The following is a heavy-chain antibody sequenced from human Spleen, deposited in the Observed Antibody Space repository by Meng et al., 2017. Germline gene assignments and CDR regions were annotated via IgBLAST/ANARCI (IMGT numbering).Heavy chain of an antibody. J-gene: IGHJ5*02. Sequence: QVQLVQSGAEVKKPGASVKVSCKASGYIFTTYGISWVRQAPGQSLEWMGWITPGSGNTKYSQKFQGRLTITTDTSASTAYMELSTLRSEDTAVYYCARDFTSGSSGDPWGQGTLVTVSS. CDR1: GYIFTTYG. D-gene: IGHD6-19*01. CDR2: ITPGSGNT. V-gene: IGHV1-3*01. CDR3: ARDFTSGSSGDP.